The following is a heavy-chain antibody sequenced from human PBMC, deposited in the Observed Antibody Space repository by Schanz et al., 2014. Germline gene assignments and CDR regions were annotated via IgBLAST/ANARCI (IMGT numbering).Heavy chain of an antibody. D-gene: IGHD6-13*01. CDR2: INAGTGNT. Sequence: QVQLVQSWAEVKGPGASVKVSCKASGYSFTPFPIHWVRQAPGQRLEWMGWINAGTGNTEYSQKFQGRVTITRDTIADTAYMEVSSLRSEDTAVYYCARSGSSNWYFFDYWGQGTLVTVSS. J-gene: IGHJ4*02. CDR3: ARSGSSNWYFFDY. V-gene: IGHV1-3*01. CDR1: GYSFTPFP.